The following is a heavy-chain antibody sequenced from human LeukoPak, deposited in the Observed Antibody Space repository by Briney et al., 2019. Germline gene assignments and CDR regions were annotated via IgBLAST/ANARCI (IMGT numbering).Heavy chain of an antibody. CDR1: GGSISSSSYY. CDR3: ARDVGATPNFDY. D-gene: IGHD1-26*01. V-gene: IGHV4-39*07. CDR2: IYYSGST. Sequence: SETLSLTCTVSGGSISSSSYYWVWIRQPPVKGLEWIGSIYYSGSTYYNPSLKSRVTISVDTSKNQFSLKLSSVTAADTAVYYCARDVGATPNFDYWGQGTLVTVSS. J-gene: IGHJ4*02.